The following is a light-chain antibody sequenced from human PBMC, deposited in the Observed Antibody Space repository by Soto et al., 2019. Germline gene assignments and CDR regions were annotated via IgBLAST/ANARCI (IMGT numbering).Light chain of an antibody. J-gene: IGLJ1*01. Sequence: QSVLTQPRSVSGSPGQSVTISCTGASSDVGGYKYVSWYLQHPGKAPKLLIYDVTKRPSGVPDRFSGSKSGNTASLTISGLQAEDEADYYCCSSAGNYRFVFGVGTKVTVL. CDR2: DVT. CDR3: CSSAGNYRFV. V-gene: IGLV2-11*01. CDR1: SSDVGGYKY.